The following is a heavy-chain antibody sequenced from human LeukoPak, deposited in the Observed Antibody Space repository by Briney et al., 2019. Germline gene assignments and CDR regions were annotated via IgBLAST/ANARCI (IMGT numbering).Heavy chain of an antibody. CDR2: IYYSGST. CDR3: ARGIRYYYGSGSYEFFDY. D-gene: IGHD3-10*01. Sequence: SETLSLACTVSGGSISSGDYYWSWIRQPPGKGLEWIGYIYYSGSTYYNPSLKSRVTISVDTSKNQFSLKLSSVTAADTAVYYCARGIRYYYGSGSYEFFDYWGQGTLVTVSS. CDR1: GGSISSGDYY. J-gene: IGHJ4*02. V-gene: IGHV4-30-4*01.